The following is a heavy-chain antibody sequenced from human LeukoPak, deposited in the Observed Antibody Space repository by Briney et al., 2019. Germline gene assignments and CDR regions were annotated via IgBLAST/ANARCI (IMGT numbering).Heavy chain of an antibody. CDR3: ARDAVASNYYGSGSYGYYFDY. V-gene: IGHV3-21*01. D-gene: IGHD3-10*01. J-gene: IGHJ4*02. Sequence: KHGGSLRLSCAASGFTFSSYSMNWVRQAPGKGLEWVSSISSSSSYIYYADSVKGRFTISRDNAKNSLYLQMNSLRAEDTAVYYCARDAVASNYYGSGSYGYYFDYWGQGTLVTVSS. CDR2: ISSSSSYI. CDR1: GFTFSSYS.